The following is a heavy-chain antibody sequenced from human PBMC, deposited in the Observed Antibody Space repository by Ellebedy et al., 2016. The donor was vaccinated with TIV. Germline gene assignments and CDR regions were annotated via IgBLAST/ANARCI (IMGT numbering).Heavy chain of an antibody. J-gene: IGHJ4*02. CDR3: ESNVDTAKGRGNY. V-gene: IGHV3-23*01. CDR2: TSGSAGST. CDR1: GFTFSSFA. D-gene: IGHD5-18*01. Sequence: PGGSLILSCAASGFTFSSFALNWVRQAPGQGIEWVSFTSGSAGSTYYVDSVKGRFTISRDNSKNTLYLQMNSLRVEDTARYYCESNVDTAKGRGNYWGQGTLVTVSS.